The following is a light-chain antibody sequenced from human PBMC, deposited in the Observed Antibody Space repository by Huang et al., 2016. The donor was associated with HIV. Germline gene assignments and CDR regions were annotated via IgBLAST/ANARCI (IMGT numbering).Light chain of an antibody. CDR1: QSISNNY. Sequence: EIVLTQSPGTLSLSPGERVTLSCRASQSISNNYLAWYQQKPGQAPRLLIYGASKRDTGIPDSFSGSGSGTDFTLIISRLDPEDFAMYYCQQYGSSPFTFGPGTRVDIK. CDR3: QQYGSSPFT. V-gene: IGKV3-20*01. J-gene: IGKJ3*01. CDR2: GAS.